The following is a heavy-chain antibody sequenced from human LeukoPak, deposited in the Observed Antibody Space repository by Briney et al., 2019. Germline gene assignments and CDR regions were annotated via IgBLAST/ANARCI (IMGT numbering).Heavy chain of an antibody. CDR3: AREGSTYYYDSSGYPKGDYFDY. CDR2: IWYDGSIK. J-gene: IGHJ4*02. Sequence: GGSLRLSCAASGFTFSSYGMHWVRQAPGKGLEWVAVIWYDGSIKYYADSVKGRFTISRDNSKNTLYLQMNSLRAEDTAVYYCAREGSTYYYDSSGYPKGDYFDYWGQGTLVTVSS. CDR1: GFTFSSYG. D-gene: IGHD3-22*01. V-gene: IGHV3-33*01.